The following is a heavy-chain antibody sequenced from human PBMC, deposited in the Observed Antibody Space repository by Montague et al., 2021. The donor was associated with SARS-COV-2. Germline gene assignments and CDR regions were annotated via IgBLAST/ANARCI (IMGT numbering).Heavy chain of an antibody. Sequence: NPSLKSRVTISVDTSKNQFSLNLSSVTAADTAVYYCAKVAGSHDTFDILVRGTMVTVSS. V-gene: IGHV4-30-2*04. D-gene: IGHD6-19*01. CDR3: AKVAGSHDTFDI. J-gene: IGHJ3*02.